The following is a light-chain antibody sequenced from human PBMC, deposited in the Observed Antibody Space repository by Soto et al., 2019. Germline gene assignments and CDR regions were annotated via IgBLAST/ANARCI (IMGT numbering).Light chain of an antibody. CDR1: RSAVAAYNY. J-gene: IGLJ1*01. Sequence: QSVVTQPASVSGSPGQSVAISCTGTRSAVAAYNYVSWYQQHPGKAPKLMIYDVNNRPSGVSNRFSGSKSGNTASLTISGLQAEDEADYYCSSYTTSSTYVFGTGTKVTVL. V-gene: IGLV2-14*03. CDR2: DVN. CDR3: SSYTTSSTYV.